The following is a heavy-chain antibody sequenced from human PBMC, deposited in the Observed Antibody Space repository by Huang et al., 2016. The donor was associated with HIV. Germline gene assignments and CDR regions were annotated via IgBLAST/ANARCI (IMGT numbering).Heavy chain of an antibody. CDR2: RNPSGRS. V-gene: IGHV4-59*11. CDR1: DGSISSHF. D-gene: IGHD3-22*01. J-gene: IGHJ4*02. Sequence: QVQLQESGPGLVKPSETLSLTCTVSDGSISSHFWSWIRQPPGKGLEWIATRNPSGRSNNNPARESRGTLSKDSAKGQLSLKLQSVTAADTAVYYCARDGAYQYDSRAYYRDFWGQGTLVTVSS. CDR3: ARDGAYQYDSRAYYRDF.